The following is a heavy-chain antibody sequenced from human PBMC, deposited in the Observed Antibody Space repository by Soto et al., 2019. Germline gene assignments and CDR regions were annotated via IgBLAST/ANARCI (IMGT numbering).Heavy chain of an antibody. CDR3: AKAARKWEHTHYYYAMDV. CDR2: ISYDGSNK. CDR1: GFTFSSYG. D-gene: IGHD1-26*01. Sequence: LSLSCAASGFTFSSYGMHWVRQAPGKGLEWVAVISYDGSNKYYADSVKGRFTISRDNSKNTLYLQMNSLRAEDTAVYYCAKAARKWEHTHYYYAMDVWGQGTTVTVSS. V-gene: IGHV3-30*18. J-gene: IGHJ6*02.